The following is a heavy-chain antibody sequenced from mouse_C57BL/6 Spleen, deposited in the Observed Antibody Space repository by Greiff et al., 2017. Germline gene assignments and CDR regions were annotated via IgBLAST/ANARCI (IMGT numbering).Heavy chain of an antibody. CDR3: ASAYYSNPYYYAMDY. Sequence: QVQLKESGPELVKPGASVKISCKASGYAFSSSWMNWVKQRPGKGLEWIGRIYPGDGDTNYNGKFKGKATLTADKSSSTAYMQRSSLTSEDSAVYFCASAYYSNPYYYAMDYWGQGTSVTVSS. J-gene: IGHJ4*01. D-gene: IGHD2-5*01. CDR2: IYPGDGDT. CDR1: GYAFSSSW. V-gene: IGHV1-82*01.